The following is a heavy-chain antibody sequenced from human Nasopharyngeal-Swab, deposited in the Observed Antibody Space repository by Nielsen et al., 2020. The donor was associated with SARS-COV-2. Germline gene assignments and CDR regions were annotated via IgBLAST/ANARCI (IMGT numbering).Heavy chain of an antibody. CDR1: GGSFSGYY. CDR3: ARGGIAARPDYFDY. J-gene: IGHJ4*02. CDR2: INHSGGT. Sequence: SATLSLTCAVYGGSFSGYYWSWIRQPPGKGLEWIGEINHSGGTNYNPSLKSRVTISVDTSKNQFSLKLSSVTAADTAVYYCARGGIAARPDYFDYWGQGTLVTVSS. D-gene: IGHD6-6*01. V-gene: IGHV4-34*01.